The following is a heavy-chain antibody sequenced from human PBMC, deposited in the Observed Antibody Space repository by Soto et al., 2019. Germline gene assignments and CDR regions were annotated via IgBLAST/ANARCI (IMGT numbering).Heavy chain of an antibody. V-gene: IGHV3-23*01. J-gene: IGHJ6*03. CDR1: GFTFSSYA. D-gene: IGHD2-15*01. Sequence: PGGSLRLSCAASGFTFSSYAMSWVRQAPGKGLERVSAISGSGGSTYYADSVKGRFTISRDNSKNTLYLQMNSLRAEDTAVYYCAKCLWCSGGSCYSGRGYYYYMDVWGKGTTVTVSS. CDR3: AKCLWCSGGSCYSGRGYYYYMDV. CDR2: ISGSGGST.